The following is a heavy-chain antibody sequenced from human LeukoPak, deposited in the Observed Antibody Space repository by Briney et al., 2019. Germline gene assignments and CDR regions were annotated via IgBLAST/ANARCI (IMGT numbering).Heavy chain of an antibody. CDR1: GFTFSGYA. CDR2: IVGGGGTT. D-gene: IGHD6-19*01. J-gene: IGHJ4*02. Sequence: PGGSLRLSCAASGFTFSGYAMSWVRQAPGKGLEWDSAIVGGGGTTFYADSVKGRFTISRDNSKNTVYLQMNSLRAEDTAVYFCAKARLSTGWAYNDYWGQGTLVTVSS. CDR3: AKARLSTGWAYNDY. V-gene: IGHV3-23*01.